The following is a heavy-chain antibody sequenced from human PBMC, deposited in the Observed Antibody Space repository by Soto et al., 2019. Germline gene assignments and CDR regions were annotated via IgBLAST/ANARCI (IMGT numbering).Heavy chain of an antibody. CDR3: ARAYSYGYGLYFDY. CDR1: GGSIGSYY. Sequence: PSETLSLTCTVSGGSIGSYYWSWIRQPPGKGLELIGYIYYSGSTNYNPSLKSRVTISADTSKNQFSLKLSSVTATDTAVYYCARAYSYGYGLYFDYWGHGTLVTVS. V-gene: IGHV4-59*08. J-gene: IGHJ4*01. CDR2: IYYSGST. D-gene: IGHD5-18*01.